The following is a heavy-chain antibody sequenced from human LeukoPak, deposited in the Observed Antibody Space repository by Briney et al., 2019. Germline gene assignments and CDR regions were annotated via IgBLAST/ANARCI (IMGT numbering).Heavy chain of an antibody. D-gene: IGHD2-15*01. CDR1: GFTFSSYA. V-gene: IGHV3-64*01. CDR2: ISSNGGST. J-gene: IGHJ4*02. CDR3: ARDRGGVVALYYFDY. Sequence: PGGSLRLSCAASGFTFSSYAMHWVRQAPGKGLEYVSAISSNGGSTYYANSVKGRFTISRDNSKNTLYLQMGSLRAEDMAVYYCARDRGGVVALYYFDYWGQGTLVPVSS.